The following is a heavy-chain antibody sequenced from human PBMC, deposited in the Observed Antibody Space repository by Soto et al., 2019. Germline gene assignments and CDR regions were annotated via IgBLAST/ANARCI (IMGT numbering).Heavy chain of an antibody. CDR3: ASEASDGDSPY. J-gene: IGHJ4*02. CDR1: GFTLNDYC. D-gene: IGHD2-21*02. Sequence: QVQLVESGGGLVKPGGSLRLSCAASGFTLNDYCMSWIRQAPGKGLEWVSYISGSSSYTNYADSVKGRFTITRDNAKKSLYLHMNSLRVEDTAVYYCASEASDGDSPYWGQGALVTVSS. CDR2: ISGSSSYT. V-gene: IGHV3-11*05.